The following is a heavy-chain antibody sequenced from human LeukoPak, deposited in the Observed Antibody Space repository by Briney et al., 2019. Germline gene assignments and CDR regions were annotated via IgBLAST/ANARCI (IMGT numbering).Heavy chain of an antibody. CDR1: GFTFSTYE. J-gene: IGHJ4*02. CDR3: ARDPTPFHYGSLDAYYFDY. V-gene: IGHV3-48*03. CDR2: ISSSGSTI. Sequence: GGSLRLSCAASGFTFSTYEMTWVRQSPGKGLEWVSYISSSGSTIYYADSVKGRFTISRDNARNSLYLQMNSLRAEDTAVYYCARDPTPFHYGSLDAYYFDYWGQGTLVTVSS. D-gene: IGHD3-10*01.